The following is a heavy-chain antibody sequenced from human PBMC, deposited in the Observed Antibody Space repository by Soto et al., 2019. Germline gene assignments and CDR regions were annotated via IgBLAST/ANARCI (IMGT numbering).Heavy chain of an antibody. Sequence: GGSLRLSCEAYGFTFSSYWMGWVRQAPGKGLEWVANINRDGSERYYVDSAKGRFTISRDNAKNSVYLQMNSLRAEDAAVYDCAREPILGDGYVFDSWGQGALVTVSS. CDR1: GFTFSSYW. CDR2: INRDGSER. D-gene: IGHD5-12*01. CDR3: AREPILGDGYVFDS. V-gene: IGHV3-7*01. J-gene: IGHJ5*01.